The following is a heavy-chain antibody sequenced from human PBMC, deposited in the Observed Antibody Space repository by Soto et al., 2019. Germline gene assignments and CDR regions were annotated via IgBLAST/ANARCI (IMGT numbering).Heavy chain of an antibody. V-gene: IGHV4-34*01. Sequence: SETLSLTCAVYGGSFSGYYWSWIRQPPGKGLEWIGEINRSGSTNYNPSLKSRVTISVDTSKNQFSLKLSSVTAADTAVYYCARGHRGGTMVRGATWRFDYWGQGTLVTVSS. CDR1: GGSFSGYY. CDR2: INRSGST. CDR3: ARGHRGGTMVRGATWRFDY. D-gene: IGHD3-10*01. J-gene: IGHJ4*02.